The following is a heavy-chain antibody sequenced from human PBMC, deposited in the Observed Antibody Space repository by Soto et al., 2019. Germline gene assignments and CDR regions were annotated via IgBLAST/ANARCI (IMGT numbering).Heavy chain of an antibody. D-gene: IGHD3-10*01. V-gene: IGHV3-30*03. Sequence: QVQLVASGGGVVQPGRSLSLSCAASGFTLSGHGLHWVRQAPGKGLEWVAVVTHDGTERHYPDSVKGRFTITRDISKSKFYLQMNSLRVEDTAMYYCAREKNSGYYRTVDYWGQGTLVTVSS. CDR3: AREKNSGYYRTVDY. CDR2: VTHDGTER. CDR1: GFTLSGHG. J-gene: IGHJ4*02.